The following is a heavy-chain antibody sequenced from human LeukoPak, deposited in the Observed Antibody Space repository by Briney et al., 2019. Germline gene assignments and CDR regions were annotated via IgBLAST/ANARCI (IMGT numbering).Heavy chain of an antibody. J-gene: IGHJ4*02. CDR2: IWYDGSNK. CDR1: GFTFSSYG. V-gene: IGHV3-33*08. Sequence: TGGSLRLSCSASGFTFSSYGMHWVRQAPGKGLEWVAVIWYDGSNKYYADSVKGRFTISRDNYKNTLYLQMNSLRAEDTAVYYCARISGSYVFDYWGQGTLVTVSS. CDR3: ARISGSYVFDY. D-gene: IGHD1-26*01.